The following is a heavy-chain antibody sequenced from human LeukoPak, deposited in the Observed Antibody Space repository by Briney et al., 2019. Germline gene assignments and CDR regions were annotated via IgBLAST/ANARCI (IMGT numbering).Heavy chain of an antibody. D-gene: IGHD6-19*01. CDR2: IRYDGSNQ. V-gene: IGHV3-30*02. CDR1: GFTFSSYG. CDR3: AKDMGYNTGWTRFDY. Sequence: PGVSLRLSCAASGFTFSSYGMHWVRQAPGKGLEWVAFIRYDGSNQYYEDSVKGRFTISRDSSKNTLYLQMNSLRGDDTAVYYCAKDMGYNTGWTRFDYWGQGTLVTVSS. J-gene: IGHJ4*02.